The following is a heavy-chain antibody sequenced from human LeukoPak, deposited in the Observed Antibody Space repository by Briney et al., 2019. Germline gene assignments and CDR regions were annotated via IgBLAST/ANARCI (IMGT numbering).Heavy chain of an antibody. J-gene: IGHJ6*02. CDR3: ARLGFWSVHRVYAMDV. Sequence: KTSETLSLTCNVSGAYVDTFYWSWTRQSPGKGLEWLGYVYYSGTTSFNPSLESRVTMSVDTSKNQIYLRLRSVTAADTAVYYCARLGFWSVHRVYAMDVWGQGTTVTVSS. D-gene: IGHD3-3*01. CDR2: VYYSGTT. CDR1: GAYVDTFY. V-gene: IGHV4-59*08.